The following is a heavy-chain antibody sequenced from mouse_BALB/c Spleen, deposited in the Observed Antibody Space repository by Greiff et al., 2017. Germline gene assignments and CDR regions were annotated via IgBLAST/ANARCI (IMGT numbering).Heavy chain of an antibody. CDR3: VRDGYDWYFDV. CDR2: IWTGGGT. J-gene: IGHJ1*01. V-gene: IGHV2-9-2*01. Sequence: VMLVESGPGLVAPSQSLSITCTVSGFSLTSYDISWIRQPPGKGLEWLGVIWTGGGTNYNSAFMSRLSISKDNSKSQVFLKMNSLQTDDTAIYYCVRDGYDWYFDVWGAGTTVTVSS. CDR1: GFSLTSYD. D-gene: IGHD2-2*01.